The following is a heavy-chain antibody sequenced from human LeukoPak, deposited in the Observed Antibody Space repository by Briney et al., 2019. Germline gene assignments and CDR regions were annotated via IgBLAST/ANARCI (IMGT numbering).Heavy chain of an antibody. CDR1: GFSFSTYS. D-gene: IGHD3-16*01. CDR3: ASDAVWGYFDY. J-gene: IGHJ4*02. Sequence: GGSLRLSCAASGFSFSTYSMNWVRQAPGKGLEWLSYISTSSSTINYADSVKGRFTISRDNAENSLYLQMNSLRAEDTAVYYCASDAVWGYFDYWGQGTLVTVSS. CDR2: ISTSSSTI. V-gene: IGHV3-48*01.